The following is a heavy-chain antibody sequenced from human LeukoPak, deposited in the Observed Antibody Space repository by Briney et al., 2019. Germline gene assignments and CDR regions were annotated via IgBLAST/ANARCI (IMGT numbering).Heavy chain of an antibody. J-gene: IGHJ4*02. CDR1: GFTFSSSG. Sequence: GGSMCLSCPAAGFTFSSSGMDWVRQAPGKGMEWISYISSSSTTIYYADSVKGRFTISRDNAKNSLYLQMNSLRAEDTAVYYCARNLPAADYWGQGTLVTVSS. CDR3: ARNLPAADY. V-gene: IGHV3-48*04. D-gene: IGHD2-2*01. CDR2: ISSSSTTI.